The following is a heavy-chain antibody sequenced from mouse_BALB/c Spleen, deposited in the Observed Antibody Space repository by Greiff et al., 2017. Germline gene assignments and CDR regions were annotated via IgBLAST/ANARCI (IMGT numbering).Heavy chain of an antibody. CDR3: ARTDPEGFAY. J-gene: IGHJ3*01. V-gene: IGHV5-17*02. Sequence: DVKLVESGGGLVQPGGSRKLSCAASGFTFSSFGMHWVRQAPEKGLEWVAYISSGSSTIYYADTVKGRFTISRDNPKNTLFLQMTSLRSEDTAMYYCARTDPEGFAYWGQGTLVTVSA. CDR2: ISSGSSTI. CDR1: GFTFSSFG.